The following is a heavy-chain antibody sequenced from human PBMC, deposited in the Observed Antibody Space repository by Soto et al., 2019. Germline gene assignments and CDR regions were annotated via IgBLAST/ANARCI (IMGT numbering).Heavy chain of an antibody. CDR1: GGSFSGYY. D-gene: IGHD6-6*01. CDR3: APGSGAPYSSSPGDPYYYYGMDV. V-gene: IGHV4-34*01. Sequence: SETLSLTCAVYGGSFSGYYWSWIRQPPVKGLEWIGEINHSGSTNYNPSLKSRVTISVDTSKNQFSLKLSSVTAADTAVYYCAPGSGAPYSSSPGDPYYYYGMDVCGQGTTVTVSS. CDR2: INHSGST. J-gene: IGHJ6*02.